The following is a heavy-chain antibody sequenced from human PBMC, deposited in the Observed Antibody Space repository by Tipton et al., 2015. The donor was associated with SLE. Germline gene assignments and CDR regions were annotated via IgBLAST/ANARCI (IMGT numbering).Heavy chain of an antibody. CDR2: IYYVGST. Sequence: TLSLTCTVSGDSISTYYWNWIRQSPGKGLKWIGNIYYVGSTNYNPSFKGRVTISVATSKNQFSLKLRSVTAADTAVYYCARRGYNYWYFDLWGRGALVTVSS. CDR3: ARRGYNYWYFDL. J-gene: IGHJ2*01. V-gene: IGHV4-59*01. D-gene: IGHD5-24*01. CDR1: GDSISTYY.